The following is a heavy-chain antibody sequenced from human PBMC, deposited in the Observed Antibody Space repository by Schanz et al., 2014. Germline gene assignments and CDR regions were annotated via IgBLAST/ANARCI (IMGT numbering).Heavy chain of an antibody. D-gene: IGHD3-3*01. CDR2: IYYSGNT. Sequence: QLQLQESGPGLVKPSETLSLTCSVSGASISSTTYYWGWVRQPPGKGLEWIGNIYYSGNTYYNPSREGLVTGSMDTPRNQFARPLPSVTAADTAVYYCARHHDFWSGPDGRYLDLWGQGTLVTVSS. V-gene: IGHV4-39*01. CDR1: GASISSTTYY. CDR3: ARHHDFWSGPDGRYLDL. J-gene: IGHJ4*02.